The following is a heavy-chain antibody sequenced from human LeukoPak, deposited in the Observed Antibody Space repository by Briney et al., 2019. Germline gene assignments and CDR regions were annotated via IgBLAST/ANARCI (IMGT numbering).Heavy chain of an antibody. D-gene: IGHD2-21*02. Sequence: SQTLSLTCAISGDNVPSNTDAWNWIRQSPSRGLEWLGRTYYRSRWLNDYAVSVRGRITIKPDTSKNQFSLQLSSVTPDDTALYYCARGFGDHGLDYWGQGALVTVSS. CDR1: GDNVPSNTDA. J-gene: IGHJ4*02. V-gene: IGHV6-1*01. CDR3: ARGFGDHGLDY. CDR2: TYYRSRWLN.